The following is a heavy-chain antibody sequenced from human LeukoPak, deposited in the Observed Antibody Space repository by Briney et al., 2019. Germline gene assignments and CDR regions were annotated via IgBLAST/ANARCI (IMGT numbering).Heavy chain of an antibody. J-gene: IGHJ4*02. CDR2: ISGSGDTT. CDR1: GLTFTSFA. Sequence: GRSLRLSCAASGLTFTSFAMSWVRQAPGKGLEWVSAISGSGDTTYYADSVKGRFTISRDNLENTLYTQMNSLRVEDTAVYYCAKGHSAHGTGFDYWGQGTLVIVSS. V-gene: IGHV3-23*01. CDR3: AKGHSAHGTGFDY. D-gene: IGHD1-1*01.